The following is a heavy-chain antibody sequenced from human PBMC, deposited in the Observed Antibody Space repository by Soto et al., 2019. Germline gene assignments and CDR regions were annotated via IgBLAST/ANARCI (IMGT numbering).Heavy chain of an antibody. CDR2: IYYSGST. CDR1: GGSISSGGYY. J-gene: IGHJ6*03. CDR3: ARGPTHYYYYYMDV. Sequence: PSETLSLTCTVSGGSISSGGYYWSWIRQHPGKGLEWIGYIYYSGSTYYNPSLKSRVTISVDTSKNQFSLKLSSVTAADTAVYYCARGPTHYYYYYMDVWGKGTTVTVSS. V-gene: IGHV4-31*03.